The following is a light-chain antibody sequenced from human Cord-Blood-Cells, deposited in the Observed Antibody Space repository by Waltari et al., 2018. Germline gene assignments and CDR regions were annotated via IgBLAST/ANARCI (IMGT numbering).Light chain of an antibody. CDR2: DSS. CDR3: QQRSNWIT. V-gene: IGKV3-11*01. J-gene: IGKJ5*01. CDR1: ERVRSY. Sequence: EIVLTQSPATLSLSRGERATLSCRASERVRSYLAWYQQKPGQAPRLLIYDSSNRATGIPARFSGSGSGTDFTLTISSLEPEDFAVYYCQQRSNWITFGQGTRLEIK.